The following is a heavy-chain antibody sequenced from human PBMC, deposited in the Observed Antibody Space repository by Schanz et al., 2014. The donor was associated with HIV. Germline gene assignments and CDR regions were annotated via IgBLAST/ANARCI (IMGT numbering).Heavy chain of an antibody. Sequence: QVQLLQSGPEVRKPGASVKVSCKASGYSFSAYYMHWVRQAPGQGPEWMGWINPNSGGPKFAQKFQGRVTMSMDTSISTAYMEVRSLRSDDTALYFCARDLVDSSTWYDAFDIWGQGTKVTVSS. J-gene: IGHJ3*02. CDR1: GYSFSAYY. D-gene: IGHD6-13*01. CDR2: INPNSGGP. V-gene: IGHV1-2*02. CDR3: ARDLVDSSTWYDAFDI.